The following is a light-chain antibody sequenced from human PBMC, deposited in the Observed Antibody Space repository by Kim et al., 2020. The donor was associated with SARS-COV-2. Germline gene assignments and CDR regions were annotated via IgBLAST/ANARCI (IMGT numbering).Light chain of an antibody. V-gene: IGKV1-27*01. CDR1: QVINND. J-gene: IGKJ1*01. CDR3: QKYDSAPWT. Sequence: ASGADRLTITWRASQVINNDLAWYRQKPGKEPTVLIYGASTLHAGVPSRFSGSGSGTDFTLTISSLQPEDVGTYYCQKYDSAPWTFGHGTKVDIK. CDR2: GAS.